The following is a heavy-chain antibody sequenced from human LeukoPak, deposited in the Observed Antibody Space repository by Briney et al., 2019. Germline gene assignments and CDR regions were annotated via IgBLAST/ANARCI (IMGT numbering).Heavy chain of an antibody. CDR2: ISSSGSTI. J-gene: IGHJ4*02. V-gene: IGHV3-48*03. CDR3: AREGSSWSEGRLWYFDY. Sequence: GGSLRLSCAASGLTFSSYEMNWVRQAPGKGLEWVSYISSSGSTIYYADSVKGRFTISRDNAKNSLYLQMNSLRAEDTAVYYCAREGSSWSEGRLWYFDYWGQGTMVTVSS. CDR1: GLTFSSYE. D-gene: IGHD6-13*01.